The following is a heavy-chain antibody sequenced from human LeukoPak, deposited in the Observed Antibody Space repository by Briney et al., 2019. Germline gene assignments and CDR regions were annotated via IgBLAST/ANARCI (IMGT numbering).Heavy chain of an antibody. Sequence: GGSLRLSCAASGFPFSAYSMNWVRQAPGKGLEWVSSISGSSSYLYYADSVKGRFTISRDNAKNSLYLHMNSLRAEDPAVYYCAKAYYDSSGYSYYFDYWGQGTLVTVSS. CDR3: AKAYYDSSGYSYYFDY. CDR1: GFPFSAYS. CDR2: ISGSSSYL. V-gene: IGHV3-21*01. J-gene: IGHJ4*02. D-gene: IGHD3-22*01.